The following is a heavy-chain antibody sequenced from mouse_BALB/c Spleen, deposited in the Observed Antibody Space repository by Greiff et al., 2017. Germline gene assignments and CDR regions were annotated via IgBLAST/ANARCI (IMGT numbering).Heavy chain of an antibody. J-gene: IGHJ2*01. Sequence: EVQLVESGGGLVQPGGSRKLSCAASGFTFSSFGMHWVRQAPEKGLEWVAYISSGSSTIYYADTVKGRFTISRDNPKNTLFLQMTSLKSEDTAVYYCARSLLRSYFDYWGQGTTLTVSS. V-gene: IGHV5-17*02. CDR2: ISSGSSTI. D-gene: IGHD1-2*01. CDR3: ARSLLRSYFDY. CDR1: GFTFSSFG.